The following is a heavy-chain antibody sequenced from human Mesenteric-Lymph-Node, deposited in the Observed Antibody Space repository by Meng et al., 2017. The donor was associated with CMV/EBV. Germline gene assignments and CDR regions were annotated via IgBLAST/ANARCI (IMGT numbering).Heavy chain of an antibody. V-gene: IGHV4-39*07. D-gene: IGHD3-10*01. J-gene: IGHJ4*02. CDR2: IYYSGST. Sequence: SETLSLTCTVSGGSISSSSYYWGWIRQPPGKGLEWIGSIYYSGSTYYNPSLKSRVTISVDTSKNQFSLKLSSVTAADTAVYYCASRGYYHSGTYSTLYYWGQGTLVTVSS. CDR3: ASRGYYHSGTYSTLYY. CDR1: GGSISSSSYY.